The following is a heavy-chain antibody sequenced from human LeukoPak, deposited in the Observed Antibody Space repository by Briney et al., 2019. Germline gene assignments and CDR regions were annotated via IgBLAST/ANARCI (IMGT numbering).Heavy chain of an antibody. CDR2: INSDGSST. J-gene: IGHJ5*02. CDR1: GFTFSSYW. CDR3: AKGGYYDSSGYYYALA. D-gene: IGHD3-22*01. V-gene: IGHV3-74*01. Sequence: GGSLRLSCAASGFTFSSYWMHWVRHAPGKGLVWVSRINSDGSSTSYADSVKGRFTISRDNAKNTLYLQMNSLRAEDTAVYYCAKGGYYDSSGYYYALAWGQGTLVTVSS.